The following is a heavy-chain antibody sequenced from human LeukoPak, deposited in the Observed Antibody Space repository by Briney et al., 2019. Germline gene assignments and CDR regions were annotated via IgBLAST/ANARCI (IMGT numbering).Heavy chain of an antibody. J-gene: IGHJ4*03. CDR1: GLTFSDYY. V-gene: IGHV3-11*03. Sequence: PGGSLRLSCAASGLTFSDYYMSWIRQPRGKGLEWVSYISSTRSYTNYADSVKGRFTISRDNAKNPLYLQMNSHRVEDPAVTYCARTLWQYPTDGWGQGTLVTVSS. D-gene: IGHD3-10*01. CDR3: ARTLWQYPTDG. CDR2: ISSTRSYT.